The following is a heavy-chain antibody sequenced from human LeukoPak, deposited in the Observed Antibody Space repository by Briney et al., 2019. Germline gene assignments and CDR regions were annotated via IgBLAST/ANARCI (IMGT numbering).Heavy chain of an antibody. CDR1: GFTFSSYA. D-gene: IGHD5-18*01. CDR2: ISYDGSNK. Sequence: GGSLRLSCAASGFTFSSYAMHWVRQAPGKGLEWVAVISYDGSNKYYADSVKGRFTISRDNSKNTLYLQMNSLRAEDTAVYYCAREGNHVDTAMVNPRDGFDIWGQGTMVTVSS. J-gene: IGHJ3*02. V-gene: IGHV3-30*04. CDR3: AREGNHVDTAMVNPRDGFDI.